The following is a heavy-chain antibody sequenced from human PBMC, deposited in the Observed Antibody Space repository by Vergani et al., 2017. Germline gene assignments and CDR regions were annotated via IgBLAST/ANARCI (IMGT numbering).Heavy chain of an antibody. D-gene: IGHD2-21*02. Sequence: QVQLQESGPGLVKTSETVSLTCAVSSYSISSDYYWGWIRQTPGKGLEWIGSIYNSGRTYDNPSLRGRVTMSVDTSRNQFSLRLNSVTAADTAVYYCARVGHLVAVTGEGPSLDLWGRGTLVTVSS. V-gene: IGHV4-38-2*01. CDR3: ARVGHLVAVTGEGPSLDL. J-gene: IGHJ2*01. CDR2: IYNSGRT. CDR1: SYSISSDYY.